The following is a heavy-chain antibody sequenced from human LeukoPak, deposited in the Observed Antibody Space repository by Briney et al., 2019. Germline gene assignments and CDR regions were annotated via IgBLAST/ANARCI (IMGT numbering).Heavy chain of an antibody. CDR2: IIPIFGTA. CDR1: GGTFSSYA. D-gene: IGHD2-2*01. CDR3: ASGGDIVVVPADGYYYYYMDV. Sequence: EASVKVSCKASGGTFSSYAISWVRQAPGQGLEWMGGIIPIFGTANYTQKFQGRVTITTDESTSTAYMELSSLRSEDTAVYYCASGGDIVVVPADGYYYYYMDVWGKGTTVTVSS. J-gene: IGHJ6*03. V-gene: IGHV1-69*05.